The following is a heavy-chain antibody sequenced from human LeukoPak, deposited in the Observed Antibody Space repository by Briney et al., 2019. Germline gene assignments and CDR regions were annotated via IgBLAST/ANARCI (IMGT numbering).Heavy chain of an antibody. D-gene: IGHD3-3*01. Sequence: GGSLRLSCAVSGFTVSSNYMNWVRQAPGKGLVWVSRINSDGSTTTYADSVKGRFTISRDNAKNTLYLQMNSLRAEDTAVYYCVRNLDFWGDSEDYWGQGTLVTVSS. CDR1: GFTVSSNY. CDR2: INSDGSTT. CDR3: VRNLDFWGDSEDY. J-gene: IGHJ4*02. V-gene: IGHV3-74*01.